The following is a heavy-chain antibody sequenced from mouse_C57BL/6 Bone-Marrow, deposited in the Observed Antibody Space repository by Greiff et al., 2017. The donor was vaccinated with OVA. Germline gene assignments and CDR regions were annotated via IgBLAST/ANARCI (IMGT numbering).Heavy chain of an antibody. CDR1: GFSLTSYG. CDR2: IWSGGST. CDR3: ASEGITTAYWYFDV. V-gene: IGHV2-2*01. D-gene: IGHD1-2*01. J-gene: IGHJ1*03. Sequence: QVQLKESGPGLVQPSQSLSITCTVSGFSLTSYGVHWVRQSPGKGLEWLGVIWSGGSTDYNAAFISRLSISKDNSKSQVFFKMNSLQADDTAIYYCASEGITTAYWYFDVWGTGTTVTVSS.